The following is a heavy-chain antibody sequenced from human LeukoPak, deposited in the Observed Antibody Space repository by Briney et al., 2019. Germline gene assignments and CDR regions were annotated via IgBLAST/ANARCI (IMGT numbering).Heavy chain of an antibody. V-gene: IGHV3-30*04. CDR1: GFTFGSFA. CDR3: ARDPDSIGYYVFDY. D-gene: IGHD3-22*01. CDR2: IPYDESNT. J-gene: IGHJ4*02. Sequence: GGSLRLSCAASGFTFGSFAMHWVRQAPGKGLEWVAVIPYDESNTNYADSVKGRFTISRDNSRNTLYLQMNSLRAEDTAVYYCARDPDSIGYYVFDYWGQGTLVTVSS.